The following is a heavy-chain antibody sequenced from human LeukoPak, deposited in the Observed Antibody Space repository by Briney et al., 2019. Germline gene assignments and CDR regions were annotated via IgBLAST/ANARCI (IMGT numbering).Heavy chain of an antibody. J-gene: IGHJ4*02. D-gene: IGHD3-3*01. CDR2: ISYDGSNK. Sequence: GRSLRLSCAASGFTFSSYGMHWVRQAPGKGLEWVAVISYDGSNKYYADSVKGRFTISRDNSKNTLYLQMNSLRAEDTAVYYCARGGYYDFWSGSDNFDYWGQGTLVTVSS. CDR1: GFTFSSYG. V-gene: IGHV3-30*03. CDR3: ARGGYYDFWSGSDNFDY.